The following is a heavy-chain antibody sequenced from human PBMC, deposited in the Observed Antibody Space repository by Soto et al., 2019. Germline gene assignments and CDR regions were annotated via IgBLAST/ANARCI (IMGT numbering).Heavy chain of an antibody. Sequence: PGGSLRLSCAASGFTFSGSAMHWVRQASGKGLEWVGRIRSKANSYATAYAASVKGKFTISRDDSKNTAYLQMNSLKTEDTAVYFCSSPVVMITFGGVIVDAFDIWGQGTMVTVSS. V-gene: IGHV3-73*01. CDR2: IRSKANSYAT. CDR3: SSPVVMITFGGVIVDAFDI. CDR1: GFTFSGSA. D-gene: IGHD3-16*02. J-gene: IGHJ3*02.